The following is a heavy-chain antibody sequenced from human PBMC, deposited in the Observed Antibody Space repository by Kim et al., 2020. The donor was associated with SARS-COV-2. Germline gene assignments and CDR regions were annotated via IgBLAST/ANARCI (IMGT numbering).Heavy chain of an antibody. D-gene: IGHD3-3*01. V-gene: IGHV3-23*01. Sequence: SVTDRFTISRDNSKNTPYLQMNSLRAEDTAVYYCAKDPHYDFWSGYYFDYWGQGTLVTVSS. CDR3: AKDPHYDFWSGYYFDY. J-gene: IGHJ4*02.